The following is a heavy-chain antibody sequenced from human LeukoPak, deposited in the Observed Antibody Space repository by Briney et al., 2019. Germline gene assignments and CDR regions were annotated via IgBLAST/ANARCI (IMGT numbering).Heavy chain of an antibody. CDR2: ISGSGGST. D-gene: IGHD3-22*01. Sequence: PGGPLRLSCAASGFTFSSYAMSWVRQAPGKGLEWVSAISGSGGSTYYADSVKGRFTISRDNSKNTLYLQMNSLRAEDTAVYYCAKDTDYYDSSGYYLGWGQGTLVTVSS. CDR3: AKDTDYYDSSGYYLG. J-gene: IGHJ4*02. V-gene: IGHV3-23*01. CDR1: GFTFSSYA.